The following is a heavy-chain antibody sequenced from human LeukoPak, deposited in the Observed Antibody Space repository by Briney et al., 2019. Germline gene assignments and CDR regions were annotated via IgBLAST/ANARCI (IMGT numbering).Heavy chain of an antibody. CDR2: ISYDGSNK. D-gene: IGHD3-22*01. J-gene: IGHJ4*02. V-gene: IGHV3-30-3*01. CDR1: GFTFSSYA. CDR3: ARAPSHDSSGYHCDY. Sequence: GRSLRLSCAASGFTFSSYAMHWVRQAPGKGLEWVAVISYDGSNKYYADSVKSRFTISRDNSKNTLYLQMNSLRAEDTAVYYCARAPSHDSSGYHCDYWGQGTLVTVSS.